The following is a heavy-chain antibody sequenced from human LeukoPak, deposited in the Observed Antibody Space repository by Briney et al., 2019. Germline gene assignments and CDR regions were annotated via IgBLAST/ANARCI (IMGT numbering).Heavy chain of an antibody. D-gene: IGHD3-10*01. CDR1: GFAFDDYG. CDR2: LNWNGGST. V-gene: IGHV3-20*04. CDR3: ARTLLLYFGEPDLPFDY. Sequence: GGSLRLSCAASGFAFDDYGMSWVRQAPGKGLEWVSGLNWNGGSTGYADSVKGRFTISRDNAKNSLYLQMISLRAEDTAMYYCARTLLLYFGEPDLPFDYWGQGTLVTVSS. J-gene: IGHJ4*02.